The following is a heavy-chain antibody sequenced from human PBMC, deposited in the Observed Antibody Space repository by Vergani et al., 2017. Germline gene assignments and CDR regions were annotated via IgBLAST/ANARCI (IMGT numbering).Heavy chain of an antibody. CDR1: GFSLSNARMG. V-gene: IGHV4-61*01. CDR3: GRVADFYGLGSRLLDL. CDR2: MYHSGST. J-gene: IGHJ5*02. Sequence: KESGPVLVKPTETLTLTCTVSGFSLSNARMGVSWIRQPPGKELEWIGYMYHSGSTNYNPSLETRVTISGDTSKNQFSLKLNSVTAADTAVYYCGRVADFYGLGSRLLDLWGQGILVTVSS. D-gene: IGHD3-10*01.